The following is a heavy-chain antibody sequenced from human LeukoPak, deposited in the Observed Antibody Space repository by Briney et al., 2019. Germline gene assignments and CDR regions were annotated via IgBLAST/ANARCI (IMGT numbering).Heavy chain of an antibody. J-gene: IGHJ4*02. V-gene: IGHV1-18*01. CDR1: GYTLTSYG. Sequence: GASVKVSCKASGYTLTSYGITWVRQAPGQGLEWMGWISAYSGKTNYAQKLQGRVTMTTDTSTSTAYMELRSLRSDDTAVYYCARDGGYCSGGSCWYYFDYWGQGTLVTVSS. D-gene: IGHD2-15*01. CDR2: ISAYSGKT. CDR3: ARDGGYCSGGSCWYYFDY.